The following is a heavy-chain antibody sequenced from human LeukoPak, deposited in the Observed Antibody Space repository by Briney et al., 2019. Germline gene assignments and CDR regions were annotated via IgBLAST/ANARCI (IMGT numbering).Heavy chain of an antibody. CDR1: GFTFSSYS. D-gene: IGHD3-22*01. CDR2: ITTSSKYI. J-gene: IGHJ4*02. CDR3: ARDYSPPHYFDTTGYFDG. Sequence: GGSLRLSCAASGFTFSSYSMNWVRQAPGKGLKWVSSITTSSKYIYYADSVKGRFTISRDNAKNSLYLQMNSLRAEDTAVYYCARDYSPPHYFDTTGYFDGWGQGTLVTVSS. V-gene: IGHV3-21*01.